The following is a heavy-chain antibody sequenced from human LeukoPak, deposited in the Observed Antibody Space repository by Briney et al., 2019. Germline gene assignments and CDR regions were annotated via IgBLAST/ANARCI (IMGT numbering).Heavy chain of an antibody. CDR3: VGGMGTSSPEYFQH. D-gene: IGHD1-14*01. CDR1: GFTFSNYD. J-gene: IGHJ1*01. V-gene: IGHV3-13*01. CDR2: IDTAGKT. Sequence: GSLRLSCAASGFTFSNYDMHWVRQATGKGLEWVSGIDTAGKTYFPGSVKGRFTMSRENVKNSVYLQMNSLRAGDTAVYYCVGGMGTSSPEYFQHWGQGTLVAVSS.